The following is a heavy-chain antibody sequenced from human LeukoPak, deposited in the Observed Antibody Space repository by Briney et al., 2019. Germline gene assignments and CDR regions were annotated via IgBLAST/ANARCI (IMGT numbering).Heavy chain of an antibody. Sequence: GGFLRLSCAASGFTFSSYAMHWVRQAPGKGLEWVAVISYDGSNKYYADSVKGRFTISRDNSKNTLYLQMNSLRAEDTAVYYCARDSIAVAGVYWYFDLWGRGTLVTVSS. CDR1: GFTFSSYA. V-gene: IGHV3-30-3*01. J-gene: IGHJ2*01. CDR2: ISYDGSNK. CDR3: ARDSIAVAGVYWYFDL. D-gene: IGHD6-19*01.